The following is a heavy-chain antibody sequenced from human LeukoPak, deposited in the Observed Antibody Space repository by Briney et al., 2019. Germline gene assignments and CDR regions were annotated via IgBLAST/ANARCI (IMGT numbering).Heavy chain of an antibody. V-gene: IGHV3-9*01. J-gene: IGHJ6*02. CDR1: GFSFDDFD. Sequence: GGSLRLSCEASGFSFDDFDMHWVRHAPGKGLEWDSRIGWNGRSIHYADSVKGRFTISRDNAKNSLYLQMNSLRAEDTALYYCAKDSDYFGSGSYYNFWDVWGQGTTVIVSS. D-gene: IGHD3-10*01. CDR3: AKDSDYFGSGSYYNFWDV. CDR2: IGWNGRSI.